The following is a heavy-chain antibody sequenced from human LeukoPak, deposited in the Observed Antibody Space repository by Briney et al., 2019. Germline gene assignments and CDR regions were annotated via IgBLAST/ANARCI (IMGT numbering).Heavy chain of an antibody. CDR3: ARGEYYDFWSGSLPDY. CDR1: GGSFSGYY. Sequence: SETLSLTCAVYGGSFSGYYWSWIRQPPGKGLEWIAEINHSGSTNYNPSLKSRVTISVDTSKNQFSLKLSSVTAADTAVYYCARGEYYDFWSGSLPDYWGQGTLVTVSS. J-gene: IGHJ4*02. D-gene: IGHD3-3*01. CDR2: INHSGST. V-gene: IGHV4-34*01.